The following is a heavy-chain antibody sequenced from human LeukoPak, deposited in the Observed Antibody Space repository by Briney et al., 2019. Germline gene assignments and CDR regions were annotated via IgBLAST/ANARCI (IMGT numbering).Heavy chain of an antibody. CDR3: ARVASTGPYFYGMDV. J-gene: IGHJ6*02. Sequence: GGSLRLSCAAPAFSVSSNYMSWVRQAPGKGLEWVSVIYSGGTTYYADSVKGRFTISRDNSKNTVYLQMNSLSAEDTAIYYCARVASTGPYFYGMDVWGQGTTVTVSS. CDR1: AFSVSSNY. V-gene: IGHV3-53*01. CDR2: IYSGGTT.